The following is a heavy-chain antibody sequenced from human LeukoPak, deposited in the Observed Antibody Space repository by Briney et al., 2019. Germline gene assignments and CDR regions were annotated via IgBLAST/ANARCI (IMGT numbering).Heavy chain of an antibody. CDR2: ISSSSSYI. CDR1: GFTFSSYS. CDR3: ARDRWGYYDSSGFDY. D-gene: IGHD3-22*01. Sequence: GGSLRLSCAASGFTFSSYSMNWVRQAPGKGLEWVSSISSSSSYIYYADSVKGRFTISRDNAKNSLYLQMNSLRAEDTAVYYCARDRWGYYDSSGFDYWGQGTLVTVSS. V-gene: IGHV3-21*01. J-gene: IGHJ4*02.